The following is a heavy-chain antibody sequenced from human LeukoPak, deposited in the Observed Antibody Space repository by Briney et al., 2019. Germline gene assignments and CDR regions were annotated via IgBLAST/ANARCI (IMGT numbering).Heavy chain of an antibody. Sequence: SETLSLTCAVYGGSFSGYYWGWIRQPPGKGLEWIGYIYYSGSTNYNPSLKSRVTISVDTSKNQFSLKLSSVTAADTAVYYCARVAIFGVVKYYGMDVWGQGTTVTVSS. D-gene: IGHD3-3*01. CDR2: IYYSGST. CDR1: GGSFSGYY. CDR3: ARVAIFGVVKYYGMDV. J-gene: IGHJ6*02. V-gene: IGHV4-59*01.